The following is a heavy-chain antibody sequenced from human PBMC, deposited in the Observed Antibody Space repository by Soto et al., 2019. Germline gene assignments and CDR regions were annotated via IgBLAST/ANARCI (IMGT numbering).Heavy chain of an antibody. CDR3: ARVWGHCISTSCYIPASPNWFDP. CDR1: GGSVSSGSYY. D-gene: IGHD2-2*02. J-gene: IGHJ5*02. CDR2: IYYSGST. Sequence: PSETLSLTCTVSGGSVSSGSYYWSWIRQPPGKGLEWIGYIYYSGSTNYNPSLKSRVTISVDTSKNQFSLKLSSVTAADTAVYYCARVWGHCISTSCYIPASPNWFDPWGQGTLVTVSS. V-gene: IGHV4-61*01.